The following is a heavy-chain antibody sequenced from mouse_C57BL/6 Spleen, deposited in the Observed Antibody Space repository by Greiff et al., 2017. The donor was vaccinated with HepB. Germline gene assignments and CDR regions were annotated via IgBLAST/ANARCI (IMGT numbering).Heavy chain of an antibody. CDR2: INPNNGGT. J-gene: IGHJ3*01. V-gene: IGHV1-22*01. CDR3: ARRGYDGYYFAY. Sequence: EVQLQQSGPELVKPGASVKMSCKASGYTFTDYNMHWVKQSHGKSLEWIGYINPNNGGTSYNQKFKGKATLTVNKSSSTAYMELRSLTSEDSAVYYGARRGYDGYYFAYWGQGTLVTVSA. D-gene: IGHD2-3*01. CDR1: GYTFTDYN.